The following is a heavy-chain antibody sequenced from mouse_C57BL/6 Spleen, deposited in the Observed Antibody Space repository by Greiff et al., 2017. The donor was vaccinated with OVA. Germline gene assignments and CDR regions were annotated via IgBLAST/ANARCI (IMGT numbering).Heavy chain of an antibody. CDR2: IYPGSGST. CDR3: ARGLYDYDIAMDY. J-gene: IGHJ4*01. D-gene: IGHD2-4*01. V-gene: IGHV1-55*01. CDR1: GYTFTSYW. Sequence: QVQLQQSGAELVKPGASVKMSCKASGYTFTSYWITWVKQRPGQGLEWIGDIYPGSGSTNYNEKFKSKATLTVDTSSSTAYMQLSSLTSEDSAVYYCARGLYDYDIAMDYWGQGTSVTVSS.